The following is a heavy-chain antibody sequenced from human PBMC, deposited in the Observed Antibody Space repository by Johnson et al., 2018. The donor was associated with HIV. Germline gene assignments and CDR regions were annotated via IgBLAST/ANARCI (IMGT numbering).Heavy chain of an antibody. J-gene: IGHJ3*02. CDR1: GFTVSSNY. Sequence: VQLVESGGGLVQPGGSLRLSCAAFGFTVSSNYMSWVRQAPGKGLEWVSVIYSGGSTYYADSVKGRFTISRDNAKNSMYLQMNSLRAEDTALYYCARDFYAVVATPFIGSAFDIWGQGTMVTVSS. V-gene: IGHV3-66*01. CDR3: ARDFYAVVATPFIGSAFDI. D-gene: IGHD5-12*01. CDR2: IYSGGST.